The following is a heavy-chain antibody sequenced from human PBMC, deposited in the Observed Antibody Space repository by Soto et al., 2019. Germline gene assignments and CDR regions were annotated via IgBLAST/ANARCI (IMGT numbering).Heavy chain of an antibody. CDR2: ISSSSSYI. D-gene: IGHD6-13*01. CDR1: GFTFSSYS. J-gene: IGHJ4*02. Sequence: EVQLVESGGGLVKPGGSLRLSCAASGFTFSSYSMNWVRQAPGKGLEWVSSISSSSSYIYYADSVKGRFTISRDNAKNSLYLQMNSLRAEDTAVYYYARDLAQLVLEYYFDYWGQGTLVTVSS. V-gene: IGHV3-21*01. CDR3: ARDLAQLVLEYYFDY.